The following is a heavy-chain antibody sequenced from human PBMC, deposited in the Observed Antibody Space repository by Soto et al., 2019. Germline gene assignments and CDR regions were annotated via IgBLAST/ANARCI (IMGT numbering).Heavy chain of an antibody. CDR3: AQQIEATGTGRPFDI. Sequence: QVQLQESGPRLVKPSQTLSLTCTVSGGSISSSGYFWSWIRQHPEKGLDWIGCIYYSGTTYYNPSLKSRLTMSIDTSKNQFSLELRSVTAADTAMYYCAQQIEATGTGRPFDIWGQGTMVTVSS. CDR2: IYYSGTT. V-gene: IGHV4-31*03. J-gene: IGHJ3*02. CDR1: GGSISSSGYF. D-gene: IGHD6-13*01.